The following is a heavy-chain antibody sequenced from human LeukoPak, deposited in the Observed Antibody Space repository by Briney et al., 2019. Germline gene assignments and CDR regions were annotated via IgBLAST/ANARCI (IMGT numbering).Heavy chain of an antibody. CDR1: GYSITSFY. CDR2: IYNSGTT. D-gene: IGHD3-16*01. V-gene: IGHV4-59*01. CDR3: ATSTVWGTWHN. J-gene: IGHJ4*02. Sequence: PSETLSLTCTVSGYSITSFYWSWLRQPPGKGLEWIGYIYNSGTTNYNPSLKSRVTISIDTSKNQFFLKLNSVTAADTAVYYCATSTVWGTWHNWGQGTLVTVSS.